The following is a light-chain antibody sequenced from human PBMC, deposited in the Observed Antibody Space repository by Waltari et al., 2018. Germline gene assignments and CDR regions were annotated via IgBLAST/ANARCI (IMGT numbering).Light chain of an antibody. J-gene: IGKJ2*01. Sequence: DVVMTQSPLSLPVTLGQPASTSCRSSQSLVYSDGNTYLSWFQQRPGQSPRRLIYKVSNRDSGVPDRFSGSGSGTDFTLKISRVEAEDVGVYYCMQGTHWLYTFGQGTKLEIK. CDR1: QSLVYSDGNTY. V-gene: IGKV2-30*01. CDR3: MQGTHWLYT. CDR2: KVS.